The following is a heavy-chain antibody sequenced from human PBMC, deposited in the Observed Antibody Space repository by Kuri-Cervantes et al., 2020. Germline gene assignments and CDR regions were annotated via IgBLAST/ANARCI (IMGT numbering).Heavy chain of an antibody. CDR2: INGGNENT. Sequence: ASVKVSCKASGYTFTSYAMHWVRQAPGQRLEWMGWINGGNENTKYSQKFQGRVTITRDTSASTVYMELSSLRSEDTAVYYCARGAIGTSYYYYYVDVWGKGTTVTVSS. J-gene: IGHJ6*03. CDR1: GYTFTSYA. D-gene: IGHD1-1*01. CDR3: ARGAIGTSYYYYYVDV. V-gene: IGHV1-3*01.